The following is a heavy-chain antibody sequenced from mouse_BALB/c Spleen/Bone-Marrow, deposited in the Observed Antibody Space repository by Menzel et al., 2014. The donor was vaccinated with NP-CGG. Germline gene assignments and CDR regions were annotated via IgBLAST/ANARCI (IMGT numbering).Heavy chain of an antibody. CDR2: IWAGGST. D-gene: IGHD1-1*02. Sequence: VMLVESGPGLVAPSQSLSITCTVSGFSLTSYGVHWVRQPPGKGLEWLGVIWAGGSTNYNSALMSRLSISKDNSKSQVSLKMNSLQTDDTAMYYCARYYLYAMDYWGQGTSVTVSS. CDR1: GFSLTSYG. J-gene: IGHJ4*01. CDR3: ARYYLYAMDY. V-gene: IGHV2-9*02.